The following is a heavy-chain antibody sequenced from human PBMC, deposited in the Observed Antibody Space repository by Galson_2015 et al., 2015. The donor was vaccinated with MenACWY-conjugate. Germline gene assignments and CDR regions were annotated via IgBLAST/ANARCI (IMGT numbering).Heavy chain of an antibody. Sequence: PALVKPTQPLTLTCTFSCLSLSSHAELVGWVRQPPGKAPEWLAFVYWNDDKRYSPSLRSRLTITKDTSRNQVVLTMTNMDPADTSIFYCAYRTHVTSVDFWGQGTLVTVSS. D-gene: IGHD2-21*02. CDR1: CLSLSSHAEL. V-gene: IGHV2-5*01. CDR3: AYRTHVTSVDF. CDR2: VYWNDDK. J-gene: IGHJ4*02.